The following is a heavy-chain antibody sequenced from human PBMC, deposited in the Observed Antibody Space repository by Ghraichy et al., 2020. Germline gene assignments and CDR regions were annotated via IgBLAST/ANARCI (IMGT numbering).Heavy chain of an antibody. CDR3: AKDVGRGGGSCFHH. CDR2: ISGSGGNT. J-gene: IGHJ1*01. CDR1: GFTFSSYA. Sequence: GGSLRLSCAASGFTFSSYAISWVRQAPGKGLEWVSAISGSGGNTYYADSVKGRFTFSRDNSKNTLYLQMNSLRAEDTAVYYCAKDVGRGGGSCFHHWGQGTLVTVSS. D-gene: IGHD2-15*01. V-gene: IGHV3-23*01.